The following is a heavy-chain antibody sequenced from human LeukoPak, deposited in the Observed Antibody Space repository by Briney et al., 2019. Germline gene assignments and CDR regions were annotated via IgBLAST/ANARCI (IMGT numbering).Heavy chain of an antibody. Sequence: KPGESLKISCKHSGYSFPTYCVGWVRQMPGKGLEWMGIIYPDDSVTRYSPSFQGQVTISADKSISTAYLQWSSLKASDTAMYYCARLTDYGLHNYWGQGTLVTVSS. V-gene: IGHV5-51*03. CDR3: ARLTDYGLHNY. CDR1: GYSFPTYC. J-gene: IGHJ4*02. CDR2: IYPDDSVT. D-gene: IGHD4/OR15-4a*01.